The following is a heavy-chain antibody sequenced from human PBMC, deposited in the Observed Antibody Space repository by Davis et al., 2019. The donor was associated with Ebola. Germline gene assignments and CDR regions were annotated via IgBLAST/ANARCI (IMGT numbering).Heavy chain of an antibody. D-gene: IGHD3-10*01. CDR3: ARGEEEGSGSCGMDV. V-gene: IGHV3-30-3*01. Sequence: PGGSLRLSCAASGFTFSSYAMHWARQAPGKGLEWVAVISYDGSNKYYADSVKGRFTISRDNSKNTLYLQMNSLRAEDTAVYYCARGEEEGSGSCGMDVWGQGTTVTVSS. J-gene: IGHJ6*02. CDR1: GFTFSSYA. CDR2: ISYDGSNK.